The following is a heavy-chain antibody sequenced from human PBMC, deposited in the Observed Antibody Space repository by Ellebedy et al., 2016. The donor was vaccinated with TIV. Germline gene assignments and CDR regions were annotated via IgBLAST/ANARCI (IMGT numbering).Heavy chain of an antibody. CDR1: GYSFTSYA. D-gene: IGHD3-16*01. CDR3: ASPRTHGRGRVYYYGMDV. Sequence: AASVKVSCKASGYSFTSYALHWVRQAPGQRLQWMGWINAGNGNTKYSQKFQGRVTMTSDTSTSTVYMELSSLRSEDTAVYYCASPRTHGRGRVYYYGMDVWGQGTTVTVSS. V-gene: IGHV1-3*01. CDR2: INAGNGNT. J-gene: IGHJ6*02.